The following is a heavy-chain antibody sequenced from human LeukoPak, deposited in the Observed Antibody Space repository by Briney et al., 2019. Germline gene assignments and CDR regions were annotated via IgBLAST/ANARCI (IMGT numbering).Heavy chain of an antibody. D-gene: IGHD5-18*01. CDR2: IIPIFGTA. J-gene: IGHJ4*02. Sequence: ASVKVSCKASGGTVSSYAISWVRQAPGQGLEWMGGIIPIFGTANYAQKFQGRVTITADESTSTAYMELSSLRSEDTAVYYCARKRGYSYGPFDYWGQGTLVTVSS. CDR3: ARKRGYSYGPFDY. CDR1: GGTVSSYA. V-gene: IGHV1-69*01.